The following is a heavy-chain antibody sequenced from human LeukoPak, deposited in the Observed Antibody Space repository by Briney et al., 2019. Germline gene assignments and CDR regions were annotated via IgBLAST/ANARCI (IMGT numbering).Heavy chain of an antibody. CDR2: MIISGGST. Sequence: GGSLRLSCEASGFTFSSYAMTWVRQVPGKGLEWVSSMIISGGSTYYADSVKGRFTISRDNSKNTLYLQMNSLRVEDAALYYCSRETKIDYWGQGALVTVSS. CDR1: GFTFSSYA. J-gene: IGHJ4*02. D-gene: IGHD1-7*01. V-gene: IGHV3-23*01. CDR3: SRETKIDY.